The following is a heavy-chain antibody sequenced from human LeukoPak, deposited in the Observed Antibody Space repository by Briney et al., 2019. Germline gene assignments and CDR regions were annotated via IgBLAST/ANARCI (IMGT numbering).Heavy chain of an antibody. J-gene: IGHJ4*02. CDR1: GFTFSNCA. Sequence: GASLGLSCAASGFTFSNCAMSWVRQAPGEGLEWVSAITGSGFDTYHADSVKGRFTISRDNSKTALFLQMNSLRAEDTAVYYCVKGSDAARPYYFDCWGQGTLVTVSS. D-gene: IGHD2-2*01. V-gene: IGHV3-23*01. CDR2: ITGSGFDT. CDR3: VKGSDAARPYYFDC.